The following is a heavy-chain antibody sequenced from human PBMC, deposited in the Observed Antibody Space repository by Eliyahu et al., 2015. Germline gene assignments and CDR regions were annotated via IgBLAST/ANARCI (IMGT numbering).Heavy chain of an antibody. CDR2: ISGSGGST. Sequence: EVQLLESGGGLVQPGGSLRLXCXAPGFTFSSXAMSWVRQAPGKGLEWVSAISGSGGSTFYADSGKGRFTISRDNSRNTLYLQMSSLRAEDTAVYYCAKDVVEAFLGYFDIWGRGTLVTVS. J-gene: IGHJ2*01. CDR1: GFTFSSXA. D-gene: IGHD3-3*02. V-gene: IGHV3-23*01. CDR3: AKDVVEAFLGYFDI.